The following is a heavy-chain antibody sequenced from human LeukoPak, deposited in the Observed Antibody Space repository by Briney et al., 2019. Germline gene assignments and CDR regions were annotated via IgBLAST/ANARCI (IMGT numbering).Heavy chain of an antibody. Sequence: GSSVKVSCKVSGYTLTELSMHWVRQAPGKGLEWMGGFDPEDGETIYAQKFQGRVTMTEDTSTDTAYMELSSLRSEDTAAYYCATTHHWDSSGYYFFWGQGTLVTVSS. CDR1: GYTLTELS. CDR2: FDPEDGET. J-gene: IGHJ4*02. V-gene: IGHV1-24*01. D-gene: IGHD3-22*01. CDR3: ATTHHWDSSGYYFF.